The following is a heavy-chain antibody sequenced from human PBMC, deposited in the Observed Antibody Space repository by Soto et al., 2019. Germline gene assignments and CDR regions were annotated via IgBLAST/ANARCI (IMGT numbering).Heavy chain of an antibody. D-gene: IGHD6-13*01. CDR2: FYSGST. CDR3: ATTRGIAVGGSFDH. J-gene: IGHJ5*02. Sequence: SETLSLTCIVSGASISSRSSYWGWIRQPPGKGLEWVGTFYSGSTYNNPSLKSRVTISVGTSKNQFSLKLSSVAAEDTAIYYCATTRGIAVGGSFDHWGQGTLVTVSS. V-gene: IGHV4-39*01. CDR1: GASISSRSSY.